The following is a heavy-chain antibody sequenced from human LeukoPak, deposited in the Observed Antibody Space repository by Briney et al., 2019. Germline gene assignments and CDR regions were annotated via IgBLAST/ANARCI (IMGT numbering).Heavy chain of an antibody. CDR3: ARATYGSGSYYLDY. CDR1: GHTFTSYG. J-gene: IGHJ4*02. D-gene: IGHD3-10*01. V-gene: IGHV1-18*01. CDR2: ISAYNGNT. Sequence: ASAKVSSKASGHTFTSYGISWVRQAPGQGLEWMGWISAYNGNTNYAQKLQGRVTMTTDTSTSTAYMELRSLRSDDTAVYYCARATYGSGSYYLDYWGQGTLVTVSS.